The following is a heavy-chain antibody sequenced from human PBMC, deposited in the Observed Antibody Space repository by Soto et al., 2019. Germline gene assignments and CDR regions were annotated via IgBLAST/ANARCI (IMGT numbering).Heavy chain of an antibody. CDR3: ERDKITGLFDY. CDR2: INHSGST. V-gene: IGHV4-34*01. CDR1: GGSISSYY. J-gene: IGHJ4*02. Sequence: SETLSLTCTVSGGSISSYYWTWIRQPPGTGLEWIGEINHSGSTNYNPSLKSRVTISVDTSKNQFSLKLTSVTAAETAVYYCERDKITGLFDYWGQGTLVTVSS. D-gene: IGHD2-8*02.